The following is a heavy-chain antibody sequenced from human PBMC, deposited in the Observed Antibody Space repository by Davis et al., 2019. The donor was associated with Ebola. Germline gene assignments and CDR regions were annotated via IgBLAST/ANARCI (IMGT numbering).Heavy chain of an antibody. CDR1: GFTFSDYY. Sequence: GESLKISCAASGFTFSDYYMSWIRQAPGKGLEWVGRIKSMTDGGTVDYAAPLKGRFTISRVDSKSTLYLQMSSLKREDTAVYFCTLGEKWGQGTLVSVSS. CDR3: TLGEK. V-gene: IGHV3-15*01. D-gene: IGHD3-3*01. CDR2: IKSMTDGGTV. J-gene: IGHJ4*02.